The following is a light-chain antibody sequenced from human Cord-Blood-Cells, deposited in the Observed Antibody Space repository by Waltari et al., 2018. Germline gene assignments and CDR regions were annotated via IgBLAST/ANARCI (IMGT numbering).Light chain of an antibody. CDR3: CSYAGSYDYV. Sequence: QSALTQPRAVSGSLGQSVTIPCPGPRRDVCGYNYVTWYQPHPGKAPKLMIYDVSKRPSGVPDRFSGSKSGNTASLTISGLQAEDEADYYCCSYAGSYDYVFGTGTKVTVL. CDR1: RRDVCGYNY. J-gene: IGLJ1*01. V-gene: IGLV2-11*01. CDR2: DVS.